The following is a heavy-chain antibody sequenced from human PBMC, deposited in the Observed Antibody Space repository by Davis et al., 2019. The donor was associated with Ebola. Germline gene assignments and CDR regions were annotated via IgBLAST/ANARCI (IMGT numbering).Heavy chain of an antibody. CDR2: INPNSGGT. V-gene: IGHV1-2*02. CDR1: GYTFTGYY. CDR3: ARDRRHWNYALPGNGMDV. Sequence: ASVKVSCKASGYTFTGYYMHWVRQAPGQGLEWMGWINPNSGGTNYAQKFQGRVTMTRDTSISTAYMELSRLRSDDTAVYYCARDRRHWNYALPGNGMDVWGQGTTVTVSS. D-gene: IGHD1-7*01. J-gene: IGHJ6*02.